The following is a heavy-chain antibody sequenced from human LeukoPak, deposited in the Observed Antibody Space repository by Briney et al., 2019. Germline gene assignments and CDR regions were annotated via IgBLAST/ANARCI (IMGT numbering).Heavy chain of an antibody. J-gene: IGHJ4*02. CDR3: AKDRDPYDYGSGSYYNGVFDY. CDR1: GFTFSSYN. Sequence: PGGSLRLSCVASGFTFSSYNMNWVRQAPGKGLEWVSSISSSSIYIYYADSVKGRFTISRDNSKNTLYPQMNSLRAEDTAVYYCAKDRDPYDYGSGSYYNGVFDYWGQGTLVTVSS. D-gene: IGHD3-10*01. V-gene: IGHV3-21*04. CDR2: ISSSSIYI.